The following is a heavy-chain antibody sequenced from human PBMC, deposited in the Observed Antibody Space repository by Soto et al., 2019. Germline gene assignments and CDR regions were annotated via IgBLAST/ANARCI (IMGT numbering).Heavy chain of an antibody. Sequence: SVKVSCKASGGTFSSYAISWVRQAPGQGLEWMGGIIPIFGTANYAQKFQGRVTITADESTSTAYMELSSLRSEDTAVYYCGYSYGYNYFDYWGQGTPVTVSS. CDR1: GGTFSSYA. J-gene: IGHJ4*02. CDR3: GYSYGYNYFDY. V-gene: IGHV1-69*13. D-gene: IGHD5-18*01. CDR2: IIPIFGTA.